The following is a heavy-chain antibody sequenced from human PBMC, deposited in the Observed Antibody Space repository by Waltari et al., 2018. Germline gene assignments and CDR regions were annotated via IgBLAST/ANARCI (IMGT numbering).Heavy chain of an antibody. CDR1: GFTFTDPY. Sequence: QVQLVESGGGLVKPGGSLRLSCVASGFTFTDPYMTWIRQAPGKGLEWLAEMSSSGTIIYYADFLKGRFTISRDNAKNSLYLQMTSLRAEDTALYFCARGNHYFDNWGQGTLVTVSS. CDR2: MSSSGTII. CDR3: ARGNHYFDN. J-gene: IGHJ4*02. V-gene: IGHV3-11*04.